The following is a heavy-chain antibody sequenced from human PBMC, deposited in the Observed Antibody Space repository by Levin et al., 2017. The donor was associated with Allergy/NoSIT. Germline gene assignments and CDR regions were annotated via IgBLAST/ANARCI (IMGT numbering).Heavy chain of an antibody. Sequence: SETLSLTCAVSGGSVSSDYWWSWVRQFPGKGLEWIGEIHNSGRTTYNPSLQSRVTMSIDKAKNQLSLDLSSVTAADTAIYYCARNDYYDQDYWGPGILVTVSS. D-gene: IGHD3-16*01. CDR3: ARNDYYDQDY. CDR2: IHNSGRT. CDR1: GGSVSSDYW. V-gene: IGHV4-4*02. J-gene: IGHJ4*02.